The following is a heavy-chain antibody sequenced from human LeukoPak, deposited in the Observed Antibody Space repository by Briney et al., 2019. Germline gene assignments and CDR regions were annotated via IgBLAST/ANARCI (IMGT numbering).Heavy chain of an antibody. Sequence: QPGGSLRLSCAASGFTFSSYAMSWVRRAPGKGLEWVSAISGSGGSTYYADSVKGRFTISRDNSKNTLYLQMNSLRAEDTAVYYCAKANRIAARHPQYFQHWGQGTLVTVSS. CDR1: GFTFSSYA. D-gene: IGHD6-6*01. J-gene: IGHJ1*01. CDR2: ISGSGGST. V-gene: IGHV3-23*01. CDR3: AKANRIAARHPQYFQH.